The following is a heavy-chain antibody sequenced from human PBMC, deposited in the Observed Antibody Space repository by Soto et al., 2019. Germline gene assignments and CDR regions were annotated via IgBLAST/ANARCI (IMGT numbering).Heavy chain of an antibody. D-gene: IGHD2-8*01. CDR1: GGSISSSSYY. V-gene: IGHV4-39*01. CDR3: ARVPYCTNGVCIYYYYYMDV. J-gene: IGHJ6*03. CDR2: IYYSGST. Sequence: SETLSLTCTVSGGSISSSSYYWGWIRQPPGKGLEWIGSIYYSGSTYYNPSLKSRVTISVDTSKNQFSLKLSSVTAADTAVYYCARVPYCTNGVCIYYYYYMDVWGKGTTVTVSS.